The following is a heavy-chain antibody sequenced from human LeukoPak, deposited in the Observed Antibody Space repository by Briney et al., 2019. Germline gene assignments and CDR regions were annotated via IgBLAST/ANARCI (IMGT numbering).Heavy chain of an antibody. CDR1: GGSISIYY. D-gene: IGHD3-22*01. CDR2: IYYSGST. Sequence: SETLSLTCTVSGGSISIYYWSWIRQPPGKGLEWIGYIYYSGSTNYNPSLKSRVTISVDTSKNQFSLKLSSVTAADTAVYYCARGDSIYYDSSSYSYWGQGTLVTVSS. J-gene: IGHJ4*02. CDR3: ARGDSIYYDSSSYSY. V-gene: IGHV4-59*12.